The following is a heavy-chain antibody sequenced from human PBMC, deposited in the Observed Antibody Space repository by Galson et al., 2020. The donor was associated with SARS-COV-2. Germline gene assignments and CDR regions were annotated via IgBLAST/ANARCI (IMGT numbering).Heavy chain of an antibody. V-gene: IGHV1-2*02. D-gene: IGHD1-26*01. J-gene: IGHJ4*02. CDR2: INPNSGGT. CDR3: ARTEWELLSPIDY. Sequence: SVKVSCKASGYTFTGYYMHWLRQAPGQGLEWMGWINPNSGGTNYAQKFQGRVTMTRDTSISIAYMELSRLRSDDTAVYYCARTEWELLSPIDYWGQGILVTVSS. CDR1: GYTFTGYY.